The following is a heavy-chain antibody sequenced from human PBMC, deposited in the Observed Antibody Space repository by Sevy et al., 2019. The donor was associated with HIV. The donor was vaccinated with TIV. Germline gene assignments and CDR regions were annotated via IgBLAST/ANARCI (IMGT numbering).Heavy chain of an antibody. CDR1: GYTFTSYT. J-gene: IGHJ5*02. V-gene: IGHV7-4-1*02. CDR2: INTNTGNP. D-gene: IGHD4-17*01. Sequence: ASVKVSCKASGYTFTSYTMNWARQAPGQGLEWMGWINTNTGNPTYAQGFTGRFVFSLDTSVSTAYLQISSLKAEDTAVYYCARDDDYDDYDWFDPWGQGTLVTVSS. CDR3: ARDDDYDDYDWFDP.